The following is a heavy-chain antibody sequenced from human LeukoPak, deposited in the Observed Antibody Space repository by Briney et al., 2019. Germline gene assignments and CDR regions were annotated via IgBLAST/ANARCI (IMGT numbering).Heavy chain of an antibody. CDR3: ARINHITRTYYYYMDV. CDR2: IGSSSSYI. V-gene: IGHV3-21*01. D-gene: IGHD3-10*01. CDR1: GFTFSSYS. Sequence: GGSLRLSCAASGFTFSSYSMNWVRQAPGKGLEWVSSIGSSSSYIYYADSVKGRFTISRDNAKNSLYLQMNSLRAEDTAVYYCARINHITRTYYYYMDVWGKGTTVTVSS. J-gene: IGHJ6*03.